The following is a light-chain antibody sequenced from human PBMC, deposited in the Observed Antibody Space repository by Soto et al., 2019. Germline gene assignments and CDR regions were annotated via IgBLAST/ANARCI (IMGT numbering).Light chain of an antibody. CDR1: QSVSSNF. V-gene: IGKV3-20*01. Sequence: EIVLTQSPGTLSLSPGERATLSCRAIQSVSSNFLAWYQQKPGQPPRLLIYGASSRATGIPDRFSGSGSGTDFTLTISRLEPEDFAVFYCQHYDSLPITFGQGTRLEIK. CDR2: GAS. J-gene: IGKJ5*01. CDR3: QHYDSLPIT.